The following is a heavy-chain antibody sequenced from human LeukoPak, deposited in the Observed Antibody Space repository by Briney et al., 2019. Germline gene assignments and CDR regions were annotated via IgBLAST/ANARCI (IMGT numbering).Heavy chain of an antibody. J-gene: IGHJ4*02. D-gene: IGHD2-2*03. Sequence: GRSLILSCAASGFTFSDYGIHWVRQAPGKGLEWVAVLSPHGNYEYYADSVQGRFTISRDDSKNTVYLQMNSLRDKDTAVYYCARDWIDRSLDYWGQGTLVTVSS. V-gene: IGHV3-33*01. CDR2: LSPHGNYE. CDR3: ARDWIDRSLDY. CDR1: GFTFSDYG.